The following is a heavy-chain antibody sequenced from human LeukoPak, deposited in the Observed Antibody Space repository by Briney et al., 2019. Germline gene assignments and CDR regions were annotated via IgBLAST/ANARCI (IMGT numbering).Heavy chain of an antibody. J-gene: IGHJ4*02. Sequence: PGGSLRLSCAASGFTFSTYSMNWVRQAPGKGLEWVSYISSNSGTIYYADSVKGRFTISRDNAKNSLYLQMNSLRAEDTAVYYCARDRYGSGWFGGNYFDYWGQGTLVTISS. CDR1: GFTFSTYS. D-gene: IGHD6-19*01. V-gene: IGHV3-48*01. CDR2: ISSNSGTI. CDR3: ARDRYGSGWFGGNYFDY.